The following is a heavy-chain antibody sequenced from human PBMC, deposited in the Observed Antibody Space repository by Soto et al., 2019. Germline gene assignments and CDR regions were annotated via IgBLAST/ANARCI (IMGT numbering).Heavy chain of an antibody. CDR1: GYTFTSYG. D-gene: IGHD3-3*01. CDR3: AREGIFGVVIYYYYGMDV. V-gene: IGHV1-18*01. Sequence: VASVKVSCKASGYTFTSYGISWVRQAPGQGLEWMGWISAYNGNTNYAQKLQGRVTMTTDTSTSTAYMELRSLRSDDTAVYYCAREGIFGVVIYYYYGMDVWGQGTTVTVSS. CDR2: ISAYNGNT. J-gene: IGHJ6*02.